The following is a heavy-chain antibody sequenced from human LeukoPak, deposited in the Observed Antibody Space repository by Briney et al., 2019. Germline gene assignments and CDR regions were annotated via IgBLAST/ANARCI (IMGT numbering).Heavy chain of an antibody. CDR1: GFTFTSYW. CDR2: INIDGSST. J-gene: IGHJ4*02. V-gene: IGHV3-74*01. CDR3: ARAYQTLPAGY. Sequence: PGGSLRLSCVASGFTFTSYWMHWVRQAPGKGLVWVSRINIDGSSTTYADSVKGRFTIARDNDKNTLYLQMNSLRAEDTGVYFCARAYQTLPAGYSGQGTLVTVSS. D-gene: IGHD2-2*01.